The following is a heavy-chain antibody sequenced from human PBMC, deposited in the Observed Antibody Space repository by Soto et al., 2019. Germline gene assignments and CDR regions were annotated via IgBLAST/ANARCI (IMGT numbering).Heavy chain of an antibody. J-gene: IGHJ6*03. CDR1: GGTFSSYT. CDR3: ARDLPDREFSYYMDV. Sequence: ASVKVSCKASGGTFSSYTISWVRQAPGQGLEWMGRIIPILGIANYAQKFQGRVTITADKSTSTAYMELSSLRSEDTAVYYCARDLPDREFSYYMDVWGKGTTVTVSS. D-gene: IGHD3-3*01. CDR2: IIPILGIA. V-gene: IGHV1-69*04.